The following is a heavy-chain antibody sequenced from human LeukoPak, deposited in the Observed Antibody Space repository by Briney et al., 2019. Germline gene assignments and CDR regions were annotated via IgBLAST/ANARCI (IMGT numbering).Heavy chain of an antibody. CDR2: ISGSGGST. D-gene: IGHD3-16*02. V-gene: IGHV3-23*01. Sequence: GGSLRLSCAASGFTFSSYAMSWVRQAPGKGLEWVSAISGSGGSTYYADSVKGRFTISRDNSKNTLYLQMNSLRAEDTAVYYCAKSLLGGITFGGVIANYWGQGTLVTVSS. J-gene: IGHJ4*02. CDR1: GFTFSSYA. CDR3: AKSLLGGITFGGVIANY.